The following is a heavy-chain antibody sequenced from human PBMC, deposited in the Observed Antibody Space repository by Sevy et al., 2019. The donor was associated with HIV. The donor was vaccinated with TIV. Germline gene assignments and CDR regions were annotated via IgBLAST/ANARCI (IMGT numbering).Heavy chain of an antibody. CDR2: IWYDGSNK. V-gene: IGHV3-33*01. J-gene: IGHJ6*02. D-gene: IGHD6-13*01. Sequence: GSLRLSCAASGFTFSSYGMHWVRQAPGKGLEWVAVIWYDGSNKYYADSVKGRFTISRDNSKNTLYLQMNSLRAEDTAVYYCARDLVAAAGTVANYYYYGMDVWGQGTTVTVSS. CDR3: ARDLVAAAGTVANYYYYGMDV. CDR1: GFTFSSYG.